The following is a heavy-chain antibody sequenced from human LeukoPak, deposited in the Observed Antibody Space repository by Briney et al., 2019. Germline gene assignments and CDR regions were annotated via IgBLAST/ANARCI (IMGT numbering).Heavy chain of an antibody. CDR1: GFTFSSYA. Sequence: GGSLRLSCAASGFTFSSYAMSWVRQAPGKGLEWVSVITGSGGSTYYADSLKGRFTISRDNSKNTLYLQMNSLRAEDTAVYYCAKEGTGIHFDYWGQGTLVTVSS. V-gene: IGHV3-23*01. J-gene: IGHJ4*02. CDR3: AKEGTGIHFDY. CDR2: ITGSGGST. D-gene: IGHD1-1*01.